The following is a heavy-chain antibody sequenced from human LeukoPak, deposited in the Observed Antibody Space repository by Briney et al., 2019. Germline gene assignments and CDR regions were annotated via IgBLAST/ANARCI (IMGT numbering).Heavy chain of an antibody. J-gene: IGHJ4*02. V-gene: IGHV1-2*02. D-gene: IGHD5-12*01. CDR2: MNPNSGGT. CDR3: ARAWLRLNPYFDY. Sequence: ASVKASCKASGYTFTSYDINWVRQATGQGLEWMGWMNPNSGGTNYAQKFQGRVTMTRDTSISTSYMELSRLRSDDTAVYYCARAWLRLNPYFDYWGQGTLVTVSS. CDR1: GYTFTSYD.